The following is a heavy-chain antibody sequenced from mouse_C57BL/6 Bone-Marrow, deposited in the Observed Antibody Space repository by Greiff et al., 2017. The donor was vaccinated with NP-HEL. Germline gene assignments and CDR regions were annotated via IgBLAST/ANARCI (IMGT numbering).Heavy chain of an antibody. V-gene: IGHV1-82*01. CDR2: IYPGDGDT. Sequence: VQLQQSGPELVKPGASVKISCKASGYAFSSSWMNWVKQRPGKGLGGIGRIYPGDGDTNYNGKFKGKATLTADKSSSTAYMQLSSLTSEDSAVYFCARWIYYGNPYYFDYWGQGTTLTVSS. CDR3: ARWIYYGNPYYFDY. D-gene: IGHD2-1*01. CDR1: GYAFSSSW. J-gene: IGHJ2*01.